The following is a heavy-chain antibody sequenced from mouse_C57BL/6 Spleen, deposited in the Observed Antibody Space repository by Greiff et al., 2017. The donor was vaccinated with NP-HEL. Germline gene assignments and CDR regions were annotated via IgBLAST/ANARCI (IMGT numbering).Heavy chain of an antibody. V-gene: IGHV3-6*01. CDR2: ISYDGSN. CDR1: GYSITSGYY. J-gene: IGHJ3*01. D-gene: IGHD6-5*01. Sequence: DVKLQESGPGLVKPSQSLSLTCSVTGYSITSGYYWNWIRQFPGNKLEWMGYISYDGSNNYNPSLKNRISITRDTSKNQFFLKLNSVTTEDTATYYCAREGSLPAWFAYWGQGTLVTVSA. CDR3: AREGSLPAWFAY.